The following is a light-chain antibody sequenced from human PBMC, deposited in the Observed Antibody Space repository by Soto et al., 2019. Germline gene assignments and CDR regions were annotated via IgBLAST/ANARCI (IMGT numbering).Light chain of an antibody. CDR1: SGHSSYA. J-gene: IGLJ2*01. CDR3: QTWGTGPYVA. CDR2: LNSNGSH. Sequence: QSVLTQSPSASASLGASVKLTCTLSSGHSSYAIAWHQQQTEKGPRYLMKLNSNGSHLKGDGIPDRFSGSSSGAERYLTISSLQSEDEADYYCQTWGTGPYVAFGGGTQLTVL. V-gene: IGLV4-69*01.